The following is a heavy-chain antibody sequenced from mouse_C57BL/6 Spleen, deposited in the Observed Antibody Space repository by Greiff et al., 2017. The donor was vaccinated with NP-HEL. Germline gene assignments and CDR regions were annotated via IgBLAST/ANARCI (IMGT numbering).Heavy chain of an antibody. V-gene: IGHV5-9-1*02. CDR3: TRESYGNYGFAY. CDR2: ISSGGDYI. J-gene: IGHJ3*01. Sequence: EVHLVESGEGLVKPGGSLKLSCAASGFTFSSYAMSWVRQTPEKRLEWVAYISSGGDYIYYADTVKGRFTISRDNARNTLYLQMSSLKSEDTAMYYWTRESYGNYGFAYWGQGTLVTVSA. D-gene: IGHD2-1*01. CDR1: GFTFSSYA.